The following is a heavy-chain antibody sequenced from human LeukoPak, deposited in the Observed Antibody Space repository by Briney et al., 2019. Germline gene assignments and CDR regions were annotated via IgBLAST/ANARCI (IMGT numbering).Heavy chain of an antibody. V-gene: IGHV3-23*01. D-gene: IGHD6-19*01. CDR1: GFTFSSYA. Sequence: PGGSLRLSCAASGFTFSSYAMTWVRQAPGKGLEWVSVINGSGGGTYYADSVKGRFTISRDNSKNTLYLQMNSLRAEDTAVYYCAKVGIVVAGSDYWGQGTLVTVSS. CDR3: AKVGIVVAGSDY. J-gene: IGHJ4*02. CDR2: INGSGGGT.